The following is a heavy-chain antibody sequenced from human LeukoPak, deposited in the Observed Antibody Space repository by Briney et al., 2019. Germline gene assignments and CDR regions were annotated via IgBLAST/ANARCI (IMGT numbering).Heavy chain of an antibody. CDR3: AKVATAMVSYYFDY. CDR2: VSGSGGST. CDR1: GFTFSSYA. V-gene: IGHV3-23*01. D-gene: IGHD5-18*01. J-gene: IGHJ4*02. Sequence: GGSLRLSCAASGFTFSSYAMSWVRQAPGKGLEWVSTVSGSGGSTYRSDSVKGRFTISRDNSKNTVYLRMNSLRAMDTAVYYCAKVATAMVSYYFDYWGQGTLVTVSS.